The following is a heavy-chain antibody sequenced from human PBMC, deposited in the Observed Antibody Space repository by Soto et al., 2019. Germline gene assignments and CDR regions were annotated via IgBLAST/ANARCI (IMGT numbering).Heavy chain of an antibody. CDR1: GGSVCSGSYY. D-gene: IGHD6-6*01. CDR3: ARAAYIAARPDWFDP. V-gene: IGHV4-61*01. CDR2: IYYSGST. J-gene: IGHJ5*02. Sequence: SETPSLTCTVSGGSVCSGSYYWSWIRQPPGKGLEWIGYIYYSGSTNYNPSLKSRVTISVDTSKNQFSLKLSSVTAADTAVYYCARAAYIAARPDWFDPWGQGTLVTVSS.